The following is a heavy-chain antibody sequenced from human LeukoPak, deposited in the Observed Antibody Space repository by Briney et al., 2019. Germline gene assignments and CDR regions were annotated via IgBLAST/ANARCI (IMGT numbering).Heavy chain of an antibody. D-gene: IGHD3-10*01. Sequence: SETLSLTCTVSGGSISSSSYYWGWIRQPPGKGLEWIGSIYYSGSTYYNPSLKSRVTISVDTSKNQFSLKLSSVTAADTAVYYCARRGVGTHYYGSGSHDHDAFDIWGQGTMVTVSS. J-gene: IGHJ3*02. CDR1: GGSISSSSYY. CDR2: IYYSGST. V-gene: IGHV4-39*01. CDR3: ARRGVGTHYYGSGSHDHDAFDI.